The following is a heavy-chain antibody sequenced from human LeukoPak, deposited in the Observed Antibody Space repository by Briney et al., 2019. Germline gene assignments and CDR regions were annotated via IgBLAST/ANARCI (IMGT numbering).Heavy chain of an antibody. CDR1: GGSISSGGYY. J-gene: IGHJ4*02. D-gene: IGHD2-2*01. Sequence: SQTLSLTCTVSGGSISSGGYYWSWIRQHPGKGLEWIGYIYYSGSTYYNPSLKSRVTISVDTSKNQFSLKLSSVTAADTAVCYCARAGSKGIVVVPAANPIDYWGQGTLVTVSS. V-gene: IGHV4-31*03. CDR2: IYYSGST. CDR3: ARAGSKGIVVVPAANPIDY.